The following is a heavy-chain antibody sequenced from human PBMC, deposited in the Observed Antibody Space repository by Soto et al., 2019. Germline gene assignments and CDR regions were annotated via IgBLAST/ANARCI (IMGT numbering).Heavy chain of an antibody. CDR2: ISGSGGST. V-gene: IGHV3-23*01. CDR3: AKDKKQLGPHARYYFDY. J-gene: IGHJ4*02. D-gene: IGHD6-13*01. CDR1: GFTFSSYA. Sequence: GGSLRLSCAASGFTFSSYAMSWVRQAPGKGLEWVSAISGSGGSTYYADSVKGRFTISRDNSKNTLYLQMNSLRAEDTAVYHCAKDKKQLGPHARYYFDYWGQGNLVTVSS.